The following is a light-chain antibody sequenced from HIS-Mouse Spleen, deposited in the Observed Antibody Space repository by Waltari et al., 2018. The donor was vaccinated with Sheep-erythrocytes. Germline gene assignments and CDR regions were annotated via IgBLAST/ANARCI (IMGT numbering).Light chain of an antibody. J-gene: IGLJ3*02. CDR3: QSYDSSNHWV. CDR2: QDN. V-gene: IGLV6-57*02. Sequence: NFMLTQPHSVSESPGKTVTISCTGSSGSSASNSGQWDQPRPECTPHTLIYQDNQSPSGLPDRFSGSIDSSSNSASLTISGLKTEDEADYYCQSYDSSNHWVFGGWTKLTVL. CDR1: SGSSASNS.